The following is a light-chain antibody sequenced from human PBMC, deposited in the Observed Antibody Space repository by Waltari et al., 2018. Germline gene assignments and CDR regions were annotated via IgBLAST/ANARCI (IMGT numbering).Light chain of an antibody. Sequence: QSALTQPASVSGSPGQSITISCTGASSDFGSYNLVSWYQQHPGKAPKVMIYEVTKLPSRVSDRFSGSRSGTTASLTISALQPEDEADYYCCSYAGSCTLDLVFGRGTKLTVL. CDR2: EVT. CDR1: SSDFGSYNL. J-gene: IGLJ2*01. V-gene: IGLV2-23*02. CDR3: CSYAGSCTLDLV.